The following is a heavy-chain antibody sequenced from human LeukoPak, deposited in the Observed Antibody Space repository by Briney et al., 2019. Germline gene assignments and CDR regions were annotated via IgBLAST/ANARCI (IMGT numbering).Heavy chain of an antibody. CDR1: GFTFSIYA. V-gene: IGHV3-23*01. Sequence: GGSLILSGAASGFTFSIYAMSWVGQAPGKGLKWVSIISGSGASTYYADSVKGRFTISRDNSQNTLYLQMNSLRVEDTAVYYCAKKGSPGYYYYYMDVWGKGTTVTVSS. CDR3: AKKGSPGYYYYYMDV. D-gene: IGHD3-10*01. CDR2: ISGSGAST. J-gene: IGHJ6*03.